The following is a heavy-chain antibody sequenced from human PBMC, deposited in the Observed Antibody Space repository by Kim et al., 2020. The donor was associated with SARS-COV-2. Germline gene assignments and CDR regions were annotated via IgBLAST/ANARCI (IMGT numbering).Heavy chain of an antibody. CDR3: ARDFNYYYDSSGSPLFDY. D-gene: IGHD3-22*01. CDR1: GFTFSSYS. Sequence: GGSLRLSCAASGFTFSSYSMNWVRQAPGKGLEWVSYISSSSSTIYYADSVKGRFTISRDNAKNSLYLQMNSLRDEDTAVYYCARDFNYYYDSSGSPLFDYWGQGTLVTVSS. J-gene: IGHJ4*02. V-gene: IGHV3-48*02. CDR2: ISSSSSTI.